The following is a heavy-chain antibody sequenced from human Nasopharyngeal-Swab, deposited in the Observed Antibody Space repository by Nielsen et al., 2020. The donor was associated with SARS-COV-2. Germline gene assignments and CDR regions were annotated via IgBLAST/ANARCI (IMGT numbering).Heavy chain of an antibody. Sequence: ASVKVSCKASGYTFTGYYMHWVRQAPGQGLEWMGWINPNSGGTNYAQKFQGWVTMTRDTSISTAYMELSRLRSDDTAVYYCARDLMYYYGSGSSPFYMDVWGKGTTVTVSS. D-gene: IGHD3-10*01. CDR1: GYTFTGYY. CDR3: ARDLMYYYGSGSSPFYMDV. V-gene: IGHV1-2*04. J-gene: IGHJ6*03. CDR2: INPNSGGT.